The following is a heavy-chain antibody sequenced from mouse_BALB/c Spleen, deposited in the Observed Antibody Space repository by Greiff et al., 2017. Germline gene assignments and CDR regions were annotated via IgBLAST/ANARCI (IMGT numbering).Heavy chain of an antibody. V-gene: IGHV2-9*02. Sequence: QVQLKESGPGLVAPSQSLSITCTVSGFSLTSYGVHWVRQPPGKGLEWLGVIWAGGSTNYNSALMSRLSISKDNSKSQVFLKMNSLQTDDTAMYYCARQYGNYGGWFAYWGQGTLVTVSA. J-gene: IGHJ3*01. D-gene: IGHD2-10*02. CDR3: ARQYGNYGGWFAY. CDR2: IWAGGST. CDR1: GFSLTSYG.